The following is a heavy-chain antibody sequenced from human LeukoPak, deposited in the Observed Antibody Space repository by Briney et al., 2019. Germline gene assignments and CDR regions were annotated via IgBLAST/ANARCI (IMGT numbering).Heavy chain of an antibody. Sequence: GGSLGLSCAASGFTFSSYAMHWVRQAPGKGLEWVAVISYDGSNKYYADSVKGRFTISRDNSKNTLYLHMNSLRAEDTAVYFCAKGSKAVLFTRDHYMDVWGKGTTVTISS. CDR3: AKGSKAVLFTRDHYMDV. CDR2: ISYDGSNK. J-gene: IGHJ6*03. V-gene: IGHV3-30*04. D-gene: IGHD6-19*01. CDR1: GFTFSSYA.